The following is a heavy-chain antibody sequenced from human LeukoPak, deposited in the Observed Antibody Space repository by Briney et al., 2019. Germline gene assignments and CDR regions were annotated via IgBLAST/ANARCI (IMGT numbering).Heavy chain of an antibody. D-gene: IGHD3-22*01. V-gene: IGHV4-59*08. Sequence: SETLSLTCTVSGGSISSYYCNWIRQPPGKGLEWIGYIYYSGSTNYSPSLKSRVTMSVDTSKNQFSLKLSSVTAADTAVYYCAIGSDYYDSRGYPPFDYWGQGTLVTVSS. CDR1: GGSISSYY. CDR2: IYYSGST. J-gene: IGHJ4*02. CDR3: AIGSDYYDSRGYPPFDY.